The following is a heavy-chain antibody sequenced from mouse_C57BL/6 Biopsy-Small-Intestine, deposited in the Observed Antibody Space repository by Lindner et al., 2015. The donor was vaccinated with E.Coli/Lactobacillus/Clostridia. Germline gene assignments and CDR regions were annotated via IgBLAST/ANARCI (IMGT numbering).Heavy chain of an antibody. CDR2: INPSGGSA. Sequence: SVKVSCKASGYTFTNYYMRWVRQAPGQGLKWMGIINPSGGSANYAQKFRGRVTMTRDTSTKTVYMELTSLRSEDTAVYYCARDRGGGSYYPGNACDIWGQGTMVTVSS. CDR3: ARDRGGGSYYPGNACDI. D-gene: IGHD1-1*02. J-gene: IGHJ3*01. V-gene: IGHV1-64*01. CDR1: GYTFTNYY.